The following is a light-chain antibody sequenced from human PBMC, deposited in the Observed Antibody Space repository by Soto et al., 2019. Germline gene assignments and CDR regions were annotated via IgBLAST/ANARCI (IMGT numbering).Light chain of an antibody. V-gene: IGKV3-15*01. CDR3: QQYNKWPLP. J-gene: IGKJ4*01. CDR2: GAS. CDR1: QSVRTN. Sequence: EIVLTQSPATLSVSPGEGATLSCRASQSVRTNLAWYRQKPGQPPRLLIYGASTRASGIPGRFSGSGSGTEFTLTISSLQSEDFAVYYCQQYNKWPLPFGGGTEVEIK.